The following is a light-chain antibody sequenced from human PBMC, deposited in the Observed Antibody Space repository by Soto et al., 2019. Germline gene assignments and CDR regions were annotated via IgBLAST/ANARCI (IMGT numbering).Light chain of an antibody. V-gene: IGLV2-11*01. CDR2: DVT. J-gene: IGLJ1*01. CDR1: SSDVGGYNY. CDR3: CSYAGSYIYV. Sequence: QSALTQPRSASGSPGQSVTISCTGTSSDVGGYNYVSWYQQHPDKAPKVMIYDVTKRPSGVPDRFSGSKSGNTASLTISGLQAEDEADYYCCSYAGSYIYVFGTGTMVTVL.